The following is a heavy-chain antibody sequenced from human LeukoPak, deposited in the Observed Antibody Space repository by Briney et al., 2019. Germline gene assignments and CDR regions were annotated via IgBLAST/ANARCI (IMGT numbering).Heavy chain of an antibody. Sequence: SETLSLTCTVSGSISSYYWSWIRQPPGKGLEWIGSMYTSVTTKCNPSLKSRATISVDTSKNQFSLNLTSVTAADTAVYYCARHLAPYRPFYSWGQGSLVTVSS. CDR1: GSISSYY. D-gene: IGHD1-14*01. CDR2: MYTSVTT. V-gene: IGHV4-4*09. CDR3: ARHLAPYRPFYS. J-gene: IGHJ4*02.